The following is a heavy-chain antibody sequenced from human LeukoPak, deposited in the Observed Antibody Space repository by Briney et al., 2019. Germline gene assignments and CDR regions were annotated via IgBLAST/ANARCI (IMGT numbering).Heavy chain of an antibody. CDR1: GFTFSDDY. Sequence: GGSLRLSCAASGFTFSDDYMSCIRQAPGKGLEWVSYISSSGSTIYYADSVKGRFTISRDNAKSSLYLQMNSLRAEDTAVYYCARDQGGVLRFLEWPQYFDYWGQGTLVTVSS. J-gene: IGHJ4*02. CDR3: ARDQGGVLRFLEWPQYFDY. CDR2: ISSSGSTI. V-gene: IGHV3-11*01. D-gene: IGHD3-3*01.